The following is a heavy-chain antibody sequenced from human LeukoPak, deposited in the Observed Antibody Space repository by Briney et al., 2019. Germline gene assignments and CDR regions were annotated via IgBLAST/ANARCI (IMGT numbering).Heavy chain of an antibody. Sequence: GGSLRLSCAASGFTFSSYAMHWVRQAPGKGLEWVAVISYDGSNKYYADSVKGRFTISRDNSKNSLYLQMNSLRAEDTAVYYCAREVVVSRGPYWYFDLWGRGTLVTVSS. CDR1: GFTFSSYA. D-gene: IGHD3-22*01. V-gene: IGHV3-30-3*01. CDR3: AREVVVSRGPYWYFDL. J-gene: IGHJ2*01. CDR2: ISYDGSNK.